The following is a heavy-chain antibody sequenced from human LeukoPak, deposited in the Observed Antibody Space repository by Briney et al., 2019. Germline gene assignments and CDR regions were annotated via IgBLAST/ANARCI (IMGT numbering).Heavy chain of an antibody. D-gene: IGHD5-12*01. J-gene: IGHJ3*02. Sequence: PGGSLRLSCAASGFTFDGYAMHWVRQAPGKGLERVSGISWNSGSIGYADSVKGRFTISRDNAKNSLYLQMNSLRAEDTALYYCARGLNLQATAFDIWGQGTMVTVSS. CDR3: ARGLNLQATAFDI. CDR2: ISWNSGSI. V-gene: IGHV3-9*01. CDR1: GFTFDGYA.